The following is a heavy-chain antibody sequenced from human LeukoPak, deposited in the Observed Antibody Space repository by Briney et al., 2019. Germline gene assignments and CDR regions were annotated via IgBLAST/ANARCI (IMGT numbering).Heavy chain of an antibody. Sequence: GASVTVSCKASGYTFTSYYMHWVRQAPGQGLEWMGIINPSGGSTSYAQKFQGRVTMTRDTSTSTVYMKLSSLRSEDTAVYYCARNTVTTTSGYSYSRGYYGMDVWGQGTTVTVSS. J-gene: IGHJ6*02. CDR2: INPSGGST. CDR1: GYTFTSYY. V-gene: IGHV1-46*01. CDR3: ARNTVTTTSGYSYSRGYYGMDV. D-gene: IGHD5-18*01.